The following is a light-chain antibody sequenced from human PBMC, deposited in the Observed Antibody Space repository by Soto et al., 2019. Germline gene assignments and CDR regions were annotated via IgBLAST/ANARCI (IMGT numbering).Light chain of an antibody. J-gene: IGLJ2*01. Sequence: QSALTQPASVSASPGQSITISCTGISNDLGSYSNVSWYQQYPGTAPRLIIYEGDKRPSGVSNRISGSKSGNTASLTISGLQAEDEAEYFCFSYEGETTPVFGAGTKLTVL. CDR2: EGD. V-gene: IGLV2-23*01. CDR1: SNDLGSYSN. CDR3: FSYEGETTPV.